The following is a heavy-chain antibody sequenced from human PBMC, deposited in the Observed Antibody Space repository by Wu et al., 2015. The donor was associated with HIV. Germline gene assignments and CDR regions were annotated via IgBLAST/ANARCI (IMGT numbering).Heavy chain of an antibody. CDR1: GGTSSSSPVITSA. J-gene: IGHJ6*03. V-gene: IGHV1-69*05. Sequence: QVQLVQSGAAVKKPGSSVKVSCKISGGTSSSSPVITSAISWLRQAPGQGLEWVGGIIPIFGTADYAQIFKGRVAITTDESSRTTYLELTRLRSEDTAVYFCARDHFQYSLFYYMDVWGKGTTVTVSS. CDR3: ARDHFQYSLFYYMDV. CDR2: IIPIFGTA. D-gene: IGHD2/OR15-2a*01.